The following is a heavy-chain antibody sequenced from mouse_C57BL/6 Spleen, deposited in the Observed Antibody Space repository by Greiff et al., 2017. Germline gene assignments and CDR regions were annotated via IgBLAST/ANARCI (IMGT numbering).Heavy chain of an antibody. D-gene: IGHD1-1*02. Sequence: EVQLQQSGPELVKPGASVKISCKASGYTFTDYYMNWVKQSHGKSLEWIGDINPNNGGTSYNQKFKGKATLTVDKSSSTAYMELRSLTSEDSAVYYCARGWYAMDYWGQGTSVTVSS. CDR3: ARGWYAMDY. J-gene: IGHJ4*01. V-gene: IGHV1-26*01. CDR1: GYTFTDYY. CDR2: INPNNGGT.